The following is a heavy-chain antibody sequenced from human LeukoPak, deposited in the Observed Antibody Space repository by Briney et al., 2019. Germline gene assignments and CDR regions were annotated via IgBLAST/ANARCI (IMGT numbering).Heavy chain of an antibody. D-gene: IGHD2-2*01. CDR2: ISSSSSYI. V-gene: IGHV3-21*01. J-gene: IGHJ4*02. CDR1: GFTFSSYS. CDR3: ARGTYRSSTSCYALFDY. Sequence: GGSLRLSCAASGFTFSSYSMNWVRQAPGKGLEWVSSISSSSSYIYYADSVKGRFTISRDNAKNSLYLQMNSLRAEDTAVYYCARGTYRSSTSCYALFDYWGQGTLVTVSS.